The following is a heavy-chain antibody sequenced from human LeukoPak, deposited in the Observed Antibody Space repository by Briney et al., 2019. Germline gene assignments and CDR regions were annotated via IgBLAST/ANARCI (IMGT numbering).Heavy chain of an antibody. CDR2: ISWNSGSI. CDR1: GFTFDDYA. V-gene: IGHV3-9*01. CDR3: AKDAAIRRGHAEYFQH. Sequence: GRSLRLSCAASGFTFDDYAMHWVRHAPGEGLEWVSGISWNSGSIGYADSVKGRFTISRDNAKNSLYLQMNSLRAEDTALYYCAKDAAIRRGHAEYFQHWGQGTLVTVSS. D-gene: IGHD2-2*02. J-gene: IGHJ1*01.